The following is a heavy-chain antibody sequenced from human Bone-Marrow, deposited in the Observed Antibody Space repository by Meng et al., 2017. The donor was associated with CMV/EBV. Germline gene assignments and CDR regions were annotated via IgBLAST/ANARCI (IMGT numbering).Heavy chain of an antibody. J-gene: IGHJ1*01. D-gene: IGHD2-2*02. V-gene: IGHV1-2*02. CDR3: ARNRDCDGTSCYNYFLH. Sequence: ASVKVSCKASGYTFTDYYIHWVRQAPGRGLEWMGWITPHNGDTHFAQMLQGRVTMTGDTSVSTVYMQLNRLRSDDTAVYYCARNRDCDGTSCYNYFLHWGQGPLVTVSS. CDR2: ITPHNGDT. CDR1: GYTFTDYY.